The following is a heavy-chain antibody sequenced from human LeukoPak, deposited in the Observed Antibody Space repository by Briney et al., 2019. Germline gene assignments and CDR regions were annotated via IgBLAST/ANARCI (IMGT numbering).Heavy chain of an antibody. D-gene: IGHD6-19*01. Sequence: PGGSLRLSCAASGFGFSGFSMSWVRQAPGGGLEWVASIHEHSSEISYVDSVKGRFTTSRDNAKNLLFLQLNNLRAEDTAVYYCARPRGYSSGSLKYFDFWGQGALVTVSS. CDR2: IHEHSSEI. CDR1: GFGFSGFS. V-gene: IGHV3-7*01. J-gene: IGHJ4*02. CDR3: ARPRGYSSGSLKYFDF.